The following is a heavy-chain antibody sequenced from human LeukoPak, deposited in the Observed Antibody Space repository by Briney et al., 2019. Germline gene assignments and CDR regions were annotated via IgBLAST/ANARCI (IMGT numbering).Heavy chain of an antibody. V-gene: IGHV4-59*01. Sequence: SETLSLTCTVSGGSISSYYWSWIRQPPGKGLEWIGYIYYNGSTNYNPSLKSRVTISVDTSKNQFSLKLSSVTAADTAVYYCARHDYGDWFDPWGQGTLVTVSS. CDR1: GGSISSYY. CDR3: ARHDYGDWFDP. D-gene: IGHD4-17*01. J-gene: IGHJ5*02. CDR2: IYYNGST.